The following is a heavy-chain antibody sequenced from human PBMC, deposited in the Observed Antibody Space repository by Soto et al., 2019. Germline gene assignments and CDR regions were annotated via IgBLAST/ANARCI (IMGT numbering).Heavy chain of an antibody. J-gene: IGHJ4*02. CDR1: GFTFSSYS. V-gene: IGHV3-48*02. D-gene: IGHD6-13*01. Sequence: EVPLVESGGGLVQPGGSLRLSCAASGFTFSSYSLNWVRQAPGKGLEWVSYITSSGTTVYYADSVRGRFTISRDNAKNSLYLQMNSLRDDDTAVYYFARGSSNWAYYFDFWGQGTLVTVSS. CDR2: ITSSGTTV. CDR3: ARGSSNWAYYFDF.